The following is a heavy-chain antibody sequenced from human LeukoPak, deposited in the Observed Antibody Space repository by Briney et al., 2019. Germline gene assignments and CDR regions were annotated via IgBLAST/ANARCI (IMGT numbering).Heavy chain of an antibody. CDR1: GGSNNSGTYY. D-gene: IGHD5-12*01. CDR3: ARDLLHRGYASDM. Sequence: PSETLSLTCTVSGGSNNSGTYYWGWIRQPAGKGLEWIGRIYSSGSTNYNPSLKSRVTISVDMSKNQFSLKLSSVSAADTDVYYCARDLLHRGYASDMWGQGTMVTVSS. J-gene: IGHJ3*02. V-gene: IGHV4-61*02. CDR2: IYSSGST.